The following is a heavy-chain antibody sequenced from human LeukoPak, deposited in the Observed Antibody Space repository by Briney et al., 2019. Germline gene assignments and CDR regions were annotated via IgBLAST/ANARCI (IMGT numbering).Heavy chain of an antibody. J-gene: IGHJ4*02. CDR2: ISSSSSYI. D-gene: IGHD6-19*01. CDR3: ARGRYSSALGFDY. V-gene: IGHV3-21*01. CDR1: GFTFSSYS. Sequence: GGSLRLSCAASGFTFSSYSMNWVRQAPGKGLEWVSSISSSSSYIYYADSVEGRFTISRDNAKNSLYLQMNSLRAEDTAVYYCARGRYSSALGFDYWGQGTLVTVSS.